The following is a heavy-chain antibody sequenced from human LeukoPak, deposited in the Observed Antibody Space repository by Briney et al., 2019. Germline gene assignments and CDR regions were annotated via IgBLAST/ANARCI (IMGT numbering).Heavy chain of an antibody. CDR1: GFTFSSYA. Sequence: GGSLRLSCAASGFTFSSYAMHWVRQAPGKGLEWVAVISYDGSNKYYADSVKGRFTISRDNSENTLYLQMNSLRAEDTAVYYCARERTYYYDSSGYASAFDIWGQGTMVTVSS. CDR3: ARERTYYYDSSGYASAFDI. J-gene: IGHJ3*02. D-gene: IGHD3-22*01. CDR2: ISYDGSNK. V-gene: IGHV3-30*04.